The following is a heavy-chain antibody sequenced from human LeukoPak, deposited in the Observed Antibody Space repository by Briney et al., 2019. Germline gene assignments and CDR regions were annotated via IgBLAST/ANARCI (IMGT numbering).Heavy chain of an antibody. D-gene: IGHD3-3*01. CDR2: IKGDGSEK. Sequence: GGSLRLSCAASGFTFSSYSMNWVRQAPGKGLEWVANIKGDGSEKYYVDSVKGRFTISRDNAKNSLYLQMNSLRAEDTAVYYCARGNFESGYYTMGYWGQGTLVTVSS. CDR3: ARGNFESGYYTMGY. CDR1: GFTFSSYS. J-gene: IGHJ4*02. V-gene: IGHV3-7*05.